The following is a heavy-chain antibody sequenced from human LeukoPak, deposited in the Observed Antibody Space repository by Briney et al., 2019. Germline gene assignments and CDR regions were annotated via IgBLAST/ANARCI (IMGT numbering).Heavy chain of an antibody. CDR2: ISSRSSYI. Sequence: GGSLRLSCAASGFTFSSYGMSWVRQAPGKGLEWVSSISSRSSYIYYADSVKGRFTISRDNAKNSLYLQMNSLRAEDTAVYYCARSLDCSRTSCYAFDIWGQGTMVTVSS. D-gene: IGHD2-2*01. CDR1: GFTFSSYG. V-gene: IGHV3-21*01. J-gene: IGHJ3*02. CDR3: ARSLDCSRTSCYAFDI.